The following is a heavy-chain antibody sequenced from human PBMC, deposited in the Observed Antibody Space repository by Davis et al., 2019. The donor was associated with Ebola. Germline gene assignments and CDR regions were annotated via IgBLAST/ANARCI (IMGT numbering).Heavy chain of an antibody. D-gene: IGHD4-17*01. J-gene: IGHJ5*02. V-gene: IGHV4-30-4*01. CDR1: GGSISSGDYY. Sequence: PSETLSLTCTVSGGSISSGDYYWSWIRQPPGKGLEWIGYIYYSGSTYYNPSLKSRVTISVDTSKNQFSLKLSSVTAADTAVYYCARGDGDGQFDPWGQGTLVTVSS. CDR2: IYYSGST. CDR3: ARGDGDGQFDP.